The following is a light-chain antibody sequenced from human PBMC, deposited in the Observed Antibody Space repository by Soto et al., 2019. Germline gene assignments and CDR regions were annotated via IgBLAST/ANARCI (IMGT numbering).Light chain of an antibody. Sequence: EIVLTQSPGTLSLSPGERATLSCRANQSVSSSYLAWYQQKPGQAPRLLIYGASSRATGIPDRFSGSGSGTDFTVTISRLEPEDFAVYYCQQYGSSPFTFGPGTKVDIK. CDR3: QQYGSSPFT. CDR2: GAS. V-gene: IGKV3-20*01. CDR1: QSVSSSY. J-gene: IGKJ3*01.